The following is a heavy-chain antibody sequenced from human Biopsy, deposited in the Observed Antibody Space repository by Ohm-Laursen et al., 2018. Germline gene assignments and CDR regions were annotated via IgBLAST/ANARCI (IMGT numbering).Heavy chain of an antibody. V-gene: IGHV1-8*01. Sequence: ASVKVSCKASGHTFRSYNFDWVRQAFGQGLEWMGWMNPNTGNTAYAQKFQGRITMTKDTSASTVYMDLSSLTFDDSAVYYCARGPRGLVVITTTALYFDYWGQGNLVTVSS. D-gene: IGHD3-22*01. J-gene: IGHJ4*02. CDR3: ARGPRGLVVITTTALYFDY. CDR2: MNPNTGNT. CDR1: GHTFRSYN.